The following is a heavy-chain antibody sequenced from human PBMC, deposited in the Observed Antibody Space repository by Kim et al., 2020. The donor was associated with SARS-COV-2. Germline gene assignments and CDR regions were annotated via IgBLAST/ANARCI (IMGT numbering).Heavy chain of an antibody. D-gene: IGHD2-21*02. J-gene: IGHJ4*02. Sequence: GGSLRLSCAASGFTFSSYGMHWVRQAPGKGLEWVAVISYDGSNKYYADSVKGRFTISRDNSKNTLYLQMNSLRAEDTAVYYCAKDKRRTGLDYWGQGTLVTVSS. V-gene: IGHV3-30*18. CDR2: ISYDGSNK. CDR1: GFTFSSYG. CDR3: AKDKRRTGLDY.